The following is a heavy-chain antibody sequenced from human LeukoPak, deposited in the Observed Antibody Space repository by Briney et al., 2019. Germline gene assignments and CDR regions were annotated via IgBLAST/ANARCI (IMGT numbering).Heavy chain of an antibody. CDR2: ISSGSSYI. J-gene: IGHJ5*02. CDR1: GFTFSSYE. D-gene: IGHD3-10*01. Sequence: GGSLGLSCTASGFTFSSYEMNWVRQAPGKGLEWVSPISSGSSYIYYADSVKGRFAISRDNAKNSLYLQMNSLRAEDTAVYYCARDQGGSGSYSRFDPWGQGTLVTVSS. V-gene: IGHV3-21*01. CDR3: ARDQGGSGSYSRFDP.